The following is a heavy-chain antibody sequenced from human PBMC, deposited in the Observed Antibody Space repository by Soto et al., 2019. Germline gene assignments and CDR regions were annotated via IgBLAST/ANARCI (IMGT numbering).Heavy chain of an antibody. J-gene: IGHJ4*02. D-gene: IGHD2-2*01. CDR3: AKALDNNCSSTSCYECCGYYFDY. CDR1: GFTFSSYA. Sequence: GGSLRLSCAASGFTFSSYAMSWVRQAPGKGLEWVSAISGSGGSTYYVDSVKGRFTISRDNSKNTLYLQMNSLRAEDTAVYYCAKALDNNCSSTSCYECCGYYFDYWGQGTLVTVSS. V-gene: IGHV3-23*01. CDR2: ISGSGGST.